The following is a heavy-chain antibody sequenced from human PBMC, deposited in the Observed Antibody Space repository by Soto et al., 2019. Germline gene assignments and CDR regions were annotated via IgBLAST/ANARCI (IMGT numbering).Heavy chain of an antibody. V-gene: IGHV3-53*02. D-gene: IGHD6-13*01. Sequence: DVQLVETGGGLIQPGGSLRLSCAASGFIVSSSYMSWVRQAPGKGLEWVSVIYSDGRTYYADSVKGRFTISRDNSKNTLYLQMKSLSAEDTAVYYCERCSGWYGQCYFDCWGQGTLVTVSS. CDR2: IYSDGRT. CDR1: GFIVSSSY. CDR3: ERCSGWYGQCYFDC. J-gene: IGHJ4*02.